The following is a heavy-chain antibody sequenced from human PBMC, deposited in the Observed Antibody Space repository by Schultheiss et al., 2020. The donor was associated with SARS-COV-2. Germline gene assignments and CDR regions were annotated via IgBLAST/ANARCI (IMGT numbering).Heavy chain of an antibody. J-gene: IGHJ4*02. Sequence: GGSLRLSCAASGFTFSSYGMHWVRQAPGKGLEWVAVIWYDGSNKYYADSVKGRFTISRDNAKNSLYLQMNSLRAEDTALYYCAKGGLWFGEPIRGGYYFDYWGQGTLVTVSS. CDR2: IWYDGSNK. D-gene: IGHD3-10*01. CDR1: GFTFSSYG. CDR3: AKGGLWFGEPIRGGYYFDY. V-gene: IGHV3-33*03.